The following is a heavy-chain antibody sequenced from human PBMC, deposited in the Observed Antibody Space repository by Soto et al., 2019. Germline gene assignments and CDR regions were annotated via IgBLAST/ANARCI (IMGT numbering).Heavy chain of an antibody. CDR1: GFTFSSYA. CDR2: ISYDGSNK. Sequence: QVPLVESGGGVVQPGRSLRLSCAASGFTFSSYAMHWVRQAPGKGLEWVAVISYDGSNKYYADSVKGRFTISRDNSKXTXYXXMNSLRAEDTAVYYCARGGLDYGDYDPNYYYGMDVWGQGTTVTVSS. V-gene: IGHV3-30-3*01. J-gene: IGHJ6*02. CDR3: ARGGLDYGDYDPNYYYGMDV. D-gene: IGHD4-17*01.